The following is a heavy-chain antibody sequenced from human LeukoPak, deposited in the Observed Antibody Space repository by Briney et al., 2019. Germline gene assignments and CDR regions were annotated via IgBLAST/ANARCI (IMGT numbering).Heavy chain of an antibody. V-gene: IGHV3-9*01. J-gene: IGHJ4*02. Sequence: GGSLRLSCAASGFTFDDYAMHWVRQAPGKGLEWVAGINWNSGSVGYGDSVKGRFTISRDNAKNTLYLQMNSLRAEDTAVYYCARDRDYYDSSGSERHYFDYWGQGTLVTVSS. CDR1: GFTFDDYA. CDR3: ARDRDYYDSSGSERHYFDY. D-gene: IGHD3-22*01. CDR2: INWNSGSV.